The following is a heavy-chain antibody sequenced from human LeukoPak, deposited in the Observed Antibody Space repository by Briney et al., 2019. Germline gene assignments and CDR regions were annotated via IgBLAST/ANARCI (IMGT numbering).Heavy chain of an antibody. CDR3: ARDGTPMAATGWVYFDQ. J-gene: IGHJ4*02. CDR2: ITSDNTV. Sequence: GGSLRLSCAASGFTFSAYEMNWVRQAPGKGLEWLAYITSDNTVHYADSVKGRFTISRDNTKNSLYLQMNSLRAEDTATHYCARDGTPMAATGWVYFDQWGQGTLVTVSS. CDR1: GFTFSAYE. V-gene: IGHV3-48*03. D-gene: IGHD6-13*01.